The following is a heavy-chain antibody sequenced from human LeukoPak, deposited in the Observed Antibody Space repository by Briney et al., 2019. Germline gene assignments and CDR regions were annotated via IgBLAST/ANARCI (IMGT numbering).Heavy chain of an antibody. CDR2: IYYSGST. J-gene: IGHJ4*02. D-gene: IGHD6-19*01. Sequence: PSQTLSLTCTVSGGSISSGGYYWSWIRQHPGKGLEWIGYIYYSGSTYYNPSLKSRVTISVDTSKNQFSLKLSSVTAADTAVYYCAKVKEMYSSGSYYFDYWGQGTLVTVSS. V-gene: IGHV4-31*03. CDR1: GGSISSGGYY. CDR3: AKVKEMYSSGSYYFDY.